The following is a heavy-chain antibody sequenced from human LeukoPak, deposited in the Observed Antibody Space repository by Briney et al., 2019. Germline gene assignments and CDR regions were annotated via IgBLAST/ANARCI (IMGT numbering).Heavy chain of an antibody. V-gene: IGHV1-18*01. J-gene: IGHJ4*02. CDR1: GYSFTNYG. Sequence: GASVKVSCKASGYSFTNYGISWVRQAPGQGLQWMGWISVNNADTNYAQKLQGRVTMTTDTSTSTAYMELRSLRSDDTAVYYCARVGYFDNFDYWGQGTLVTVSS. CDR2: ISVNNADT. D-gene: IGHD3-9*01. CDR3: ARVGYFDNFDY.